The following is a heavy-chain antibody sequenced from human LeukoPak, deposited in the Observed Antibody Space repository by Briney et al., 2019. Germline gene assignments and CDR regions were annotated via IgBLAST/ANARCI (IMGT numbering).Heavy chain of an antibody. Sequence: PGGSLRLSCAASGFTFSSYEMNWVRQAPGKGLEWVSYISSSGSIIYHADSVKGRFTISRDNAKNSLYLQMNSLRAEDAAVYYCARDKYYYENSGQQFDYWGQGTLVTVSS. CDR1: GFTFSSYE. V-gene: IGHV3-48*03. J-gene: IGHJ4*02. D-gene: IGHD3-22*01. CDR3: ARDKYYYENSGQQFDY. CDR2: ISSSGSII.